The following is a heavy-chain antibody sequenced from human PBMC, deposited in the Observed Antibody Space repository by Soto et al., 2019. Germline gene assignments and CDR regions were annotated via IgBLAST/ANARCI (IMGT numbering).Heavy chain of an antibody. CDR2: IIPIFGTA. J-gene: IGHJ6*02. CDR3: AGTYYDILTGYLTPCPLQYYSYYGMHV. V-gene: IGHV1-69*13. D-gene: IGHD3-9*01. Sequence: SVKVSCKASGGTFSSYAISWVRQAPGQGLEWMGGIIPIFGTANYAQKFQGRVTITADESTSTAYMELSSLRSEDTAVYYCAGTYYDILTGYLTPCPLQYYSYYGMHVRCQATSVTVSS. CDR1: GGTFSSYA.